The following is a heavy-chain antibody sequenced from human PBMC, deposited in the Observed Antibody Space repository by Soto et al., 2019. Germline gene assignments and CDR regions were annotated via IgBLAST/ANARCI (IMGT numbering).Heavy chain of an antibody. Sequence: QVQLQQWGAGLLKPSETLSLTCAVYGGSFSGYYWSWIRQPPGKGLEWIGEINHSGSTNYNPFIKSRVTISVDTSKNRFSLKLSSVTAADTAVYYGARGTSRWSRYPYDSMDGWGKGTTVTVSS. CDR3: ARGTSRWSRYPYDSMDG. V-gene: IGHV4-34*01. J-gene: IGHJ6*03. CDR2: INHSGST. CDR1: GGSFSGYY. D-gene: IGHD2-15*01.